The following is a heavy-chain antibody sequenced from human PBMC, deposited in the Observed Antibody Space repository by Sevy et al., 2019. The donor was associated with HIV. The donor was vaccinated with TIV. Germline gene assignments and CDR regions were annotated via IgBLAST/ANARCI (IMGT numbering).Heavy chain of an antibody. CDR1: GFTFSKYW. CDR3: ARDDGNYYFHY. Sequence: GGSLRPSCAASGFTFSKYWMGWVRQAPGKGLEWVANIKHDAGQKYYVDSVKGRFTISRDNAKNSLYLQMNSLRAEDTAVYFCARDDGNYYFHYWGQGTLVTVSS. V-gene: IGHV3-7*01. CDR2: IKHDAGQK. D-gene: IGHD1-7*01. J-gene: IGHJ4*02.